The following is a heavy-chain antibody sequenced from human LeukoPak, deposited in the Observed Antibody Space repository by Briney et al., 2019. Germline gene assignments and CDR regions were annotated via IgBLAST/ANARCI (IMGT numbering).Heavy chain of an antibody. Sequence: SVKVSCKVSGGTFSRYAISLVRQAPGQGLEWMGGIIPLFGTVNYAEKFQDRVTINADESTSTAYMELSRLRSEDTAIYYCARDRARRLAVAGTFDYWGQGSLVTVSS. J-gene: IGHJ4*02. CDR3: ARDRARRLAVAGTFDY. V-gene: IGHV1-69*13. CDR2: IIPLFGTV. D-gene: IGHD6-19*01. CDR1: GGTFSRYA.